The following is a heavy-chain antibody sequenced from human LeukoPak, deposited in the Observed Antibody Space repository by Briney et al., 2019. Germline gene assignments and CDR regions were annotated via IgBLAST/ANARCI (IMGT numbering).Heavy chain of an antibody. J-gene: IGHJ4*02. CDR2: INHSGST. Sequence: SETLSLTCAVYGGSFSGYYWSWIRQPPGKGLEWIGEINHSGSTNYNPSLKSRVTISVDTSKNQFSLKLSSVTAADTAVYYCARVLYGDYLDHWGQGTLVTVSS. CDR1: GGSFSGYY. CDR3: ARVLYGDYLDH. V-gene: IGHV4-34*01. D-gene: IGHD4-17*01.